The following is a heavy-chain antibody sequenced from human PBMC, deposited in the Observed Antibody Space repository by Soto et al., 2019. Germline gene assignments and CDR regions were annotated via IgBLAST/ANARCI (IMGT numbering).Heavy chain of an antibody. CDR3: ARSDYGDYGGLDV. J-gene: IGHJ6*02. CDR2: IDPVDAYT. CDR1: GYSFTSYW. D-gene: IGHD4-17*01. V-gene: IGHV5-10-1*01. Sequence: HGESLKISCKGSGYSFTSYWIGWVRQMPGKGLEWMGIIDPVDAYTNYNPSFQGHVTFSTDKSISTAYLQWSRLKATDTAMYYCARSDYGDYGGLDVWGQGTTVTVSS.